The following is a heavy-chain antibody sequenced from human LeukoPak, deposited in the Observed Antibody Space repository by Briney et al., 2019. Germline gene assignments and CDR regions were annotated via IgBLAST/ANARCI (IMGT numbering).Heavy chain of an antibody. V-gene: IGHV4-34*01. CDR2: IDQSGTT. Sequence: KPSETLSLTCVVYGGSFSGYYWSWIRQPPGKGLEWIGEIDQSGTTNYNPSLKSRVTISVDTSKNQFSLKLSSVTAADTAVYYCARVPPYYYDSSGYTLIQPHAFDIWGQGTMVTVSS. D-gene: IGHD3-22*01. CDR3: ARVPPYYYDSSGYTLIQPHAFDI. CDR1: GGSFSGYY. J-gene: IGHJ3*02.